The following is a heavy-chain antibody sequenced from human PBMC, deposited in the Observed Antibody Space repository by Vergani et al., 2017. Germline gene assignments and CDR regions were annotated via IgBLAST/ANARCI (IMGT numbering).Heavy chain of an antibody. Sequence: QVQLVQSGAEVKKPGASEKVSCKASGYTFTSYYMHWVRQAPGQGLEWMGIINPSGGSTSYAQKFQGRVTMTRDTSTSSVYMELSSLRSEDTAVYYCAYCSGGSCFRSRDYYYGMDVWGQXP. D-gene: IGHD2-15*01. V-gene: IGHV1-46*01. CDR2: INPSGGST. CDR1: GYTFTSYY. J-gene: IGHJ6*02. CDR3: AYCSGGSCFRSRDYYYGMDV.